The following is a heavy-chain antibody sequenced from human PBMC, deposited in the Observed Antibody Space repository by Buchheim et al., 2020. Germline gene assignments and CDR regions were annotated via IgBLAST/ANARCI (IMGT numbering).Heavy chain of an antibody. CDR1: GDSIRSGGYY. CDR3: ARRDGFNQVFDF. J-gene: IGHJ4*02. CDR2: MYYSGTT. V-gene: IGHV4-31*03. Sequence: QVLLQESGPGLVKPSQTLSLTCSVSGDSIRSGGYYWSWIRQHPGKGLEWIGYMYYSGTTHYNPSLRSRVTISLDKANNQLSLKLNSVTAADTAVYYCARRDGFNQVFDFWGRGTL. D-gene: IGHD5-24*01.